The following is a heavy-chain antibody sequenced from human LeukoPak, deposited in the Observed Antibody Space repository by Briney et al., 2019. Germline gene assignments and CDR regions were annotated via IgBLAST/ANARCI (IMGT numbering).Heavy chain of an antibody. J-gene: IGHJ3*02. CDR1: RFTFSDYW. CDR2: INRDGGGT. V-gene: IGHV3-74*01. CDR3: ARDTYYDFWSGKYDAFDI. Sequence: GGSLRLSCAASRFTFSDYWMHWVRQAPGKGLVWVSRINRDGGGTTYADSVKGRFTISRDNAKNTLYLQMNSLRAEDTAVYYCARDTYYDFWSGKYDAFDIWGQGTMVTVSS. D-gene: IGHD3-3*01.